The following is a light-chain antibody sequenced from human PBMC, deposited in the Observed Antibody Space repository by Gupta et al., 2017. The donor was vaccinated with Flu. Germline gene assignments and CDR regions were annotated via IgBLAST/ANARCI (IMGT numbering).Light chain of an antibody. CDR2: GAS. CDR3: QQYNNWPPLT. V-gene: IGKV3-15*01. Sequence: EIVMTQSPATLSVSPGGRATLSCRASQSVSSDLAWYQQKPGQAPRLLIYGASTRATGVPARFNGTGGGTEFALTISSRQSEDFAVYYCQQYNNWPPLTFGGGTKVEI. J-gene: IGKJ4*01. CDR1: QSVSSD.